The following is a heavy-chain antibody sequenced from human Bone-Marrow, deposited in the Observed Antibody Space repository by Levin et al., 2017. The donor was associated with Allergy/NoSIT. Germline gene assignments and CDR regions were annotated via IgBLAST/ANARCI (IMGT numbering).Heavy chain of an antibody. CDR3: ARAGGRYSGYDRGAGL. V-gene: IGHV3-30*03. Sequence: LSLTCAASGFSFSSYAMYWVRQAPGKGLEWVALIPYDGNNKYHADFVAGRFTISRDNSNNTLYLQMDSLRVEDTGVYYCARAGGRYSGYDRGAGLWGQGTLVTVSS. CDR1: GFSFSSYA. D-gene: IGHD5-12*01. J-gene: IGHJ1*01. CDR2: IPYDGNNK.